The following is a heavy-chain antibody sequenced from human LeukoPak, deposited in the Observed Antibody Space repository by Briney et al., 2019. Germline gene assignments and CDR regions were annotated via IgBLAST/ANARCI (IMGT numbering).Heavy chain of an antibody. CDR1: RFIFSSYA. Sequence: TGGSLRLSCAASRFIFSSYAMHWVPQAPGKGWEYGSAISSKGGSTYYANSVKGRFTISRDNSKNTLYLQMGSLRAEDMAVYYCARDYIAVAGTIDYWGQGTLVTVSS. CDR2: ISSKGGST. D-gene: IGHD6-19*01. CDR3: ARDYIAVAGTIDY. V-gene: IGHV3-64*01. J-gene: IGHJ4*02.